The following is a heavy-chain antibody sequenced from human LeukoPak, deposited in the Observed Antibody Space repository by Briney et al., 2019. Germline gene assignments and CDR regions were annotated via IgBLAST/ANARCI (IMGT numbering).Heavy chain of an antibody. Sequence: PSQTLSLTCAVSGGSISSGGYSWSWIRQPPGKGLEWIGYIYHSGSTYYNPSLKSRVTISVDRPKNQFSLKLSSVTAADTAVYYCARGVAPWYYDSSGYYFDYWGQGTLVTVSS. D-gene: IGHD3-22*01. J-gene: IGHJ4*02. V-gene: IGHV4-30-2*01. CDR2: IYHSGST. CDR1: GGSISSGGYS. CDR3: ARGVAPWYYDSSGYYFDY.